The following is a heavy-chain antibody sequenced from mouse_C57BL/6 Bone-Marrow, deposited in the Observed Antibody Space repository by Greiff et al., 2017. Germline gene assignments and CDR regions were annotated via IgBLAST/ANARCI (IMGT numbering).Heavy chain of an antibody. V-gene: IGHV1-64*01. CDR3: ARYDYDFYAMDY. D-gene: IGHD2-4*01. J-gene: IGHJ4*01. CDR1: GYTFTSYW. Sequence: QVQLQQPGAELVKPGASVKLSCKASGYTFTSYWMHWVKQRPGQGLEWIGMIHPNSGSTNYNEKFKSKATLTVDKSSSTAYMQLSILTSEDSAVYYCARYDYDFYAMDYWGQGTSVTVSS. CDR2: IHPNSGST.